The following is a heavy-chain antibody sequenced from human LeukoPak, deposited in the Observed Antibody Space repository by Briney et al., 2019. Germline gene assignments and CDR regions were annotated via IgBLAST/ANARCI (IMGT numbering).Heavy chain of an antibody. V-gene: IGHV3-48*01. J-gene: IGHJ4*02. CDR2: ITSTGTTI. Sequence: QPGGSLRLSCAASGLTFSAYSMSSVRQPPGGGLEWLSYITSTGTTIYYADSVRGRFTISRHNAKRSLYLQMDRLRAEDTAVYYCARGGINYGFDYWGQGTLVTVSS. D-gene: IGHD4-17*01. CDR1: GLTFSAYS. CDR3: ARGGINYGFDY.